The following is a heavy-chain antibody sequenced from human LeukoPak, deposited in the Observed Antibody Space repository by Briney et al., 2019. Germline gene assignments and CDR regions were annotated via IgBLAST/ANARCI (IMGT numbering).Heavy chain of an antibody. CDR2: ISYDGSNK. Sequence: GGSLRLSCAASGFTFSSYGMHWVRQAPGKGLEWVAVISYDGSNKYYADSVKGRFTISRDNAKNSLYLQMNSLRVEDTAIYYCARGKRRFDIWGQGTLVTVSS. CDR3: ARGKRRFDI. CDR1: GFTFSSYG. V-gene: IGHV3-30*03. J-gene: IGHJ4*02.